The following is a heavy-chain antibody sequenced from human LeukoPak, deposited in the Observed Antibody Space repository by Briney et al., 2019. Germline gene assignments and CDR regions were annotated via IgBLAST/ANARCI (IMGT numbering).Heavy chain of an antibody. CDR1: GFTFSSYS. CDR2: ISGIGGRT. J-gene: IGHJ5*01. D-gene: IGHD2-15*01. CDR3: AKGPRDGSITIWFDS. Sequence: GGSLSLSCAASGFTFSSYSMSWVRQAPGKGLEWVSGISGIGGRTYYADSVKGRFSISRDNSKNTVYLQRNSLRAEDTAVYYCAKGPRDGSITIWFDSWGQGTLVTVSS. V-gene: IGHV3-23*01.